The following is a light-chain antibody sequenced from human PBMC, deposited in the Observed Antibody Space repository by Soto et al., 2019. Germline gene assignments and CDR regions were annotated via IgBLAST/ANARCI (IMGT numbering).Light chain of an antibody. CDR2: GAS. V-gene: IGKV3-20*01. CDR1: QRVNSNY. CDR3: QQYDNSIT. J-gene: IGKJ5*01. Sequence: EIVLTQAPDTVSLSPGETATLSCRASQRVNSNYLAWYQQKPGQAPRLLIYGASSRATGIPDRFSGSGSGTDFSLTISRLEPEDFAVFYCQQYDNSITFGQGTRLEIE.